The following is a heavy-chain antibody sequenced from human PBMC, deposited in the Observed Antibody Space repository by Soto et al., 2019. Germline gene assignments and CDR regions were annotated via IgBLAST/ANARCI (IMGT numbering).Heavy chain of an antibody. CDR3: ARRIAAASNWFDP. CDR2: IYYSGST. Sequence: PSETPSLTCTVSGGSISSYYWSWIRQPPGKGLEWIGYIYYSGSTNYNPSLKSRVTISVDTSKNQFSLKLSSVTAADTAVYYCARRIAAASNWFDPWGQGTLVTVSS. J-gene: IGHJ5*02. D-gene: IGHD6-13*01. CDR1: GGSISSYY. V-gene: IGHV4-59*08.